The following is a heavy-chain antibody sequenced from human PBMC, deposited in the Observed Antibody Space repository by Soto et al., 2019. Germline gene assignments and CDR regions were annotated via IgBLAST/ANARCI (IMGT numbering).Heavy chain of an antibody. Sequence: EVQLVESGGGLVKPGGSLRLSCAASGFTFSSYSMNWVRQAPGKGLEWVSSISSSSSYIYYADSVKGRFTISRDNAKNSLYLQMNSLRAEDTAVYYCARDLREIAAAPYYYYGMDVWGQGTTVTVSS. CDR3: ARDLREIAAAPYYYYGMDV. CDR2: ISSSSSYI. V-gene: IGHV3-21*01. D-gene: IGHD6-13*01. CDR1: GFTFSSYS. J-gene: IGHJ6*02.